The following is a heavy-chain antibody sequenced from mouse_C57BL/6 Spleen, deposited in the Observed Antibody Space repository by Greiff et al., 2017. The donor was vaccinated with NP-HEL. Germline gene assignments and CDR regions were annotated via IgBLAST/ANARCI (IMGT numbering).Heavy chain of an antibody. CDR3: ARKRGENGYNYFDY. Sequence: EVQLQQSGPELVKPGASVKISCKASGYSFTGYYMNWVKQSPEKSLEWIGELNPSTGGTTYNQKFKAKATLTVDKSSSTAYMQLKSLTSEDSAVYYCARKRGENGYNYFDYWGQGTTLTVSS. D-gene: IGHD2-2*01. CDR2: LNPSTGGT. J-gene: IGHJ2*01. V-gene: IGHV1-42*01. CDR1: GYSFTGYY.